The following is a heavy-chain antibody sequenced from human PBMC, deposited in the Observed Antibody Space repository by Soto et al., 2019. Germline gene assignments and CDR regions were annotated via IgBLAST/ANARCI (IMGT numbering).Heavy chain of an antibody. Sequence: GGSLRLSCVASGFTFSSYGMHWVRQAPGKGLEWVAVISNDGSNKYYADSVKGRFTISRDNSKNTLFLQMNSLRVEDTAVYYCARGGFTIFGAGGYYYYMDVWGKGTTVTVSS. CDR2: ISNDGSNK. J-gene: IGHJ6*03. CDR1: GFTFSSYG. D-gene: IGHD3-3*01. V-gene: IGHV3-30*03. CDR3: ARGGFTIFGAGGYYYYMDV.